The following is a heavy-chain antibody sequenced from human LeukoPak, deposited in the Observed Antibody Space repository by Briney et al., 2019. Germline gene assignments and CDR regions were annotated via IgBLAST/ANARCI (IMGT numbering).Heavy chain of an antibody. V-gene: IGHV1-46*01. D-gene: IGHD3/OR15-3a*01. Sequence: ASVKVSCKAFGYTFTSYYMHWVRQAPGQGLEWMGIINPSGDSTSYAQKFQGRVTMTRDTSTSTVYMELNSLRSEDTAVYYCARFRTGRAFDIWGQGTMVTVSS. CDR1: GYTFTSYY. CDR2: INPSGDST. CDR3: ARFRTGRAFDI. J-gene: IGHJ3*02.